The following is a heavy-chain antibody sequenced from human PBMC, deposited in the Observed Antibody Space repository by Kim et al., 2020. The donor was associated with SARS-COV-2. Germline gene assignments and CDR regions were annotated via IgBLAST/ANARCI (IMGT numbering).Heavy chain of an antibody. J-gene: IGHJ4*02. Sequence: YADSVEGRFTISRENSANTLYLQMNSLRAEDTAVYYCAKRYYFDSGNFDYWGQGTLVTVSS. V-gene: IGHV3-23*01. CDR3: AKRYYFDSGNFDY. D-gene: IGHD3-10*01.